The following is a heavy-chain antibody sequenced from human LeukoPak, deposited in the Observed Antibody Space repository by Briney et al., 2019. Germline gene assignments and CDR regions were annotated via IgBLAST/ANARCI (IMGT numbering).Heavy chain of an antibody. V-gene: IGHV3-7*01. CDR2: IKQDGSEK. Sequence: PGGSLRLSCAVSGFSVSGYWMTWVRQAPGQGLEWVANIKQDGSEKNYVDSVKGRFTISRDNAENSLFLQMNSLRVEDTAVYYCAREWQGGIAAAGTRIEGGYWGQGTLVAVSS. CDR1: GFSVSGYW. D-gene: IGHD6-13*01. J-gene: IGHJ4*02. CDR3: AREWQGGIAAAGTRIEGGY.